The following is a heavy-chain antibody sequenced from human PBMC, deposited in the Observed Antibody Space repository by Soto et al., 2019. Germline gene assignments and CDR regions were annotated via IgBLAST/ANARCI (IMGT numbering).Heavy chain of an antibody. V-gene: IGHV4-61*03. CDR3: ASGTLSTIPPPAS. CDR1: GGPVSSGSYY. CDR2: IYYSGST. Sequence: TSETLSLTCTVSGGPVSSGSYYWSWIRQPPGKGLGWIGYIYYSGSTNHNPSLKTGATISVDTSKNHFSRKFNSLTAAATAVYYSASGTLSTIPPPASWAQGTLVTATS. J-gene: IGHJ5*02. D-gene: IGHD2-2*01.